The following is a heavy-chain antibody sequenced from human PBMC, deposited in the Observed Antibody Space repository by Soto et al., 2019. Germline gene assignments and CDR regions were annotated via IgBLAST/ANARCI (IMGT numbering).Heavy chain of an antibody. D-gene: IGHD6-6*01. V-gene: IGHV4-31*03. CDR1: GGSISSGGYY. J-gene: IGHJ4*02. CDR2: IYYSGST. Sequence: LSLTCTVSGGSISSGGYYWSWIRQHPGKGLEWIGYIYYSGSTYYNPSLKSRATISVDTSKNQFSLKLSSVTAADTAVYYCASDKYSSPPGGFDYWGQGTLVTVSS. CDR3: ASDKYSSPPGGFDY.